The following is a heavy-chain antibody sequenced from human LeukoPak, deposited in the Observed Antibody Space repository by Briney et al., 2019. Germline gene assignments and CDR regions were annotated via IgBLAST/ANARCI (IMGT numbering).Heavy chain of an antibody. CDR2: IYPGDSDT. CDR3: ARHPSPGGWLRLRLEPDYYYMDV. CDR1: GYSFTSYW. Sequence: GESLKISCKGSGYSFTSYWIGWVCQMPGKGLEWMGIIYPGDSDTRYSPSFQGQVTISADKSISTAYLQWSSLKASDTAMYYCARHPSPGGWLRLRLEPDYYYMDVWGKGTTVTVSS. J-gene: IGHJ6*03. V-gene: IGHV5-51*01. D-gene: IGHD5-12*01.